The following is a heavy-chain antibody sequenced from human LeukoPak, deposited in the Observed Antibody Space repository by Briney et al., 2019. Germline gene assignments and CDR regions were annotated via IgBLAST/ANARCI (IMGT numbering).Heavy chain of an antibody. V-gene: IGHV3-7*03. J-gene: IGHJ5*02. D-gene: IGHD5-18*01. CDR2: IKQERGQE. CDR3: ASLDTAKQPLANH. Sequence: GGSLRLSCVASGLTVSNHWMSWVRQAPGKGLEWVANIKQERGQEYYVDSVKGRFTISKDSTKNSLYLQMNSLRVEDTAMYYCASLDTAKQPLANHWGQGTLVTVSS. CDR1: GLTVSNHW.